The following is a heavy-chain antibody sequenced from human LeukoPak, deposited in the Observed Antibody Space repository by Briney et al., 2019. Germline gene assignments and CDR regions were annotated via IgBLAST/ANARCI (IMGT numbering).Heavy chain of an antibody. D-gene: IGHD2-15*01. Sequence: GGSLRLSCAASGFTFSRYWMSWVRQAPGKGLEWVSAISGDGGSTYYADSVKGRFTISRDNSKNTLYLQMNSLRAEDTAVYYCARGGYCSGGSCAPHFDYWGQGTLVTVSS. J-gene: IGHJ4*02. CDR2: ISGDGGST. CDR3: ARGGYCSGGSCAPHFDY. V-gene: IGHV3-23*01. CDR1: GFTFSRYW.